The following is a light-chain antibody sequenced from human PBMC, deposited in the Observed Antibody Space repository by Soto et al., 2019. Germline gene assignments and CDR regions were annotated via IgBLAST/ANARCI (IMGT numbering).Light chain of an antibody. J-gene: IGKJ3*01. V-gene: IGKV1-33*01. Sequence: DIQMTQSPSSLSASVVDRVTITCRASQGIRNDLGWYQQKPGKAPKLLIYDASNLETGVPSRFSGSGSGTDFTFTISSLQPEDIATYYCQQYDNLPLFTFGPGTKVDIK. CDR1: QGIRND. CDR2: DAS. CDR3: QQYDNLPLFT.